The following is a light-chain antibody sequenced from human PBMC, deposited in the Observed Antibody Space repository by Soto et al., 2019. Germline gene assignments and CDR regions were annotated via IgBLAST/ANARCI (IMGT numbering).Light chain of an antibody. V-gene: IGLV1-40*01. CDR2: GNS. J-gene: IGLJ1*01. CDR3: QSYDSSLSAWDV. CDR1: SSNIGAGYD. Sequence: QSVLTQPPSVSGAPGQRVTISRTGSSSNIGAGYDVHWYQQLPGTAPKLLIYGNSNRPSGVPDRFSGSKSGTSASLAITGLQAEDEADYYCQSYDSSLSAWDVFGTGTKLTVL.